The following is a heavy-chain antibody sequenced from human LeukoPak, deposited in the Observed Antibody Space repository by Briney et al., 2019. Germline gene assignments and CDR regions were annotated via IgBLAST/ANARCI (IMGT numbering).Heavy chain of an antibody. Sequence: ASVKVSCKASGYTFTGYYMHWVRQATGQGLEWMGWMNPNSGNTGYAQKFQGRVTITRNTSISTAYMELSSLRSEDTAVYYCAVGDILTGYCHYWGQGTLVTVSS. V-gene: IGHV1-8*03. CDR3: AVGDILTGYCHY. J-gene: IGHJ4*02. CDR1: GYTFTGYY. D-gene: IGHD3-9*01. CDR2: MNPNSGNT.